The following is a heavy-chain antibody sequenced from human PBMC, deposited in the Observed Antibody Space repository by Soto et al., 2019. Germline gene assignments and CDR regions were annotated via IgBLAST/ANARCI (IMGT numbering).Heavy chain of an antibody. J-gene: IGHJ5*02. D-gene: IGHD3-16*01. CDR1: GGTFSSYA. V-gene: IGHV1-69*12. CDR2: IIPIFGTA. Sequence: QVQLVQSGAEVKKPGSSVKVSCKASGGTFSSYAISWVRQAPGQGLEWMGGIIPIFGTANYTQKFQGRVTITAVDCTSTASAELSSLRSEDTAVYECASDREGVGAPFVGFDPWGQGTLVSVSS. CDR3: ASDREGVGAPFVGFDP.